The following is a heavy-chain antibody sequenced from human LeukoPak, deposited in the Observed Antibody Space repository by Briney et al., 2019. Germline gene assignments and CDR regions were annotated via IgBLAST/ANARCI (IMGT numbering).Heavy chain of an antibody. CDR1: GGSISSSSYY. V-gene: IGHV4-39*07. CDR2: IYYSGST. Sequence: SETLSLTCTVSGGSISSSSYYWGWIRQPPGKGLEWIGSIYYSGSTYYNPSLKSRVTISVDTSKNQFSLKLSSVTAADTAVYYCARRKYRRYFDLWGRGTLVTVSS. D-gene: IGHD1-1*01. J-gene: IGHJ2*01. CDR3: ARRKYRRYFDL.